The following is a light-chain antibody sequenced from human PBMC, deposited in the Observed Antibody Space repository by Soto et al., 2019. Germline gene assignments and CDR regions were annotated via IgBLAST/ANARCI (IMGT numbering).Light chain of an antibody. CDR1: SSDVGHNKY. Sequence: QSVLTQPASVSGSPGQSITISCTGTSSDVGHNKYVSWYQQYPGKVPKLLINEVSNRPSGVSARFSGSKSGNTASLTISGLLAEDEADYFRTSSTTDSLYVSGSGTKVTVL. V-gene: IGLV2-14*01. CDR2: EVS. CDR3: TSSTTDSLYV. J-gene: IGLJ1*01.